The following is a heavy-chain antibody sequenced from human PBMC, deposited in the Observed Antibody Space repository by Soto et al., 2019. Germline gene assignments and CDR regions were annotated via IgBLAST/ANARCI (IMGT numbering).Heavy chain of an antibody. CDR2: ISAYNGNT. CDR3: ARIGYCSGGSCYHYYYYYGMDV. Sequence: GVSVKVSCKASGYSFTRYGISWGRQAHGQGFEWMGWISAYNGNTNCAQKLQGRVTMTTDTSTSTAYMELRSLRSDDTAVYYCARIGYCSGGSCYHYYYYYGMDVWGQGTTVTVSS. CDR1: GYSFTRYG. V-gene: IGHV1-18*04. D-gene: IGHD2-15*01. J-gene: IGHJ6*02.